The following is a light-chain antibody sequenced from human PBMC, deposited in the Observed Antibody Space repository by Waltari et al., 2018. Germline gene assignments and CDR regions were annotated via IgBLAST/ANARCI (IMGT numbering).Light chain of an antibody. Sequence: DIQFTQSPSSLSASVGDRVTITCRASQGISSYLAWYQQKPGKAPKLLIYKASSLQSGVPSRFSGSGSGTEFTLTISSLQPEDFAVYYCQQRNSYPYSFGQGTKVEIK. J-gene: IGKJ2*03. CDR2: KAS. CDR1: QGISSY. V-gene: IGKV1-9*01. CDR3: QQRNSYPYS.